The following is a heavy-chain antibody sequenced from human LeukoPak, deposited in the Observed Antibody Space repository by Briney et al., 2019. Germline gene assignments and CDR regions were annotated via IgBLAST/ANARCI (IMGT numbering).Heavy chain of an antibody. J-gene: IGHJ4*02. Sequence: SETLSLTCTVSGGSISSYYWSWIRQPAGKGLEWIGRIYTSGSTNYNPSLKSRVTMLVDTSKNQFSLKLSSVTAADTAVYYCARGNYYDSSGYRGAYYFDYWGQGTLVTVSS. D-gene: IGHD3-22*01. CDR3: ARGNYYDSSGYRGAYYFDY. CDR2: IYTSGST. V-gene: IGHV4-4*07. CDR1: GGSISSYY.